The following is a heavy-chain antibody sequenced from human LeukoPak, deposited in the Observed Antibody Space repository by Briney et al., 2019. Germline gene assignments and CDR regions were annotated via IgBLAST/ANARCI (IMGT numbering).Heavy chain of an antibody. Sequence: SETLSLTCTVSGGSISSYYWSWIRQPPGKGLEWIGYIYYSGSTNYNPSLKSRVTISVDTSKNQFSLKLSSVTAADTAVYYCASSTGDYLGVYFDYWGQGTLVTVSS. D-gene: IGHD3-10*01. V-gene: IGHV4-59*08. CDR3: ASSTGDYLGVYFDY. CDR1: GGSISSYY. CDR2: IYYSGST. J-gene: IGHJ4*02.